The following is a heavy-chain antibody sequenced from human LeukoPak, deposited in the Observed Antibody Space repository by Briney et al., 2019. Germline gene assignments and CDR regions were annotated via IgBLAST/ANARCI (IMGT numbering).Heavy chain of an antibody. V-gene: IGHV3-23*01. Sequence: PGGSLRLSCAASGFTFRTYAMAWVRQAPGKGLQWVSSLSVSGTTTYYAESVKGRFTISRDNARNTLYLQMNRLKVEDTALYYCAKDYGYTPNYFDYWGQGALVTVPS. J-gene: IGHJ4*02. CDR1: GFTFRTYA. CDR3: AKDYGYTPNYFDY. D-gene: IGHD5-18*01. CDR2: LSVSGTTT.